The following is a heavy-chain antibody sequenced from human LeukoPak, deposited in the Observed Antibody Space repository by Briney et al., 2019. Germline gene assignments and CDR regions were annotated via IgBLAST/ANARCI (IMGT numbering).Heavy chain of an antibody. CDR3: ATEFGELGYYGMDV. V-gene: IGHV1-69*13. D-gene: IGHD3-10*01. CDR2: IIPIFGTA. Sequence: SVKVSCKASGGTFSSYAISWVRQAPGQGLEWMGGIIPIFGTANYAQKFQGRVTITADESTSTAYMELSSLRSEDTAVYYCATEFGELGYYGMDVWGQGTTVTVSS. CDR1: GGTFSSYA. J-gene: IGHJ6*02.